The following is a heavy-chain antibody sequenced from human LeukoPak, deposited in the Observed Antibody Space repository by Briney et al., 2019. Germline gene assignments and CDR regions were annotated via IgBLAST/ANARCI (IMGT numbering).Heavy chain of an antibody. J-gene: IGHJ4*02. CDR3: ARDGGYCGDGGCYTDY. CDR2: VSHTGST. D-gene: IGHD2-15*01. CDR1: GGSFSDYY. V-gene: IGHV4-34*01. Sequence: SETLSLTCAVYGGSFSDYYWAWVRQPPGKGLEWIGQVSHTGSTNNNPSLKSRVRISADTSKNQFSLRLSSVTAADTAAYYCARDGGYCGDGGCYTDYWSQGTLVTVSS.